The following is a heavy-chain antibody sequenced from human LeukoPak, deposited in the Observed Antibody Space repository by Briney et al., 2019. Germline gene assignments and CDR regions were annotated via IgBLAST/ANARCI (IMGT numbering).Heavy chain of an antibody. CDR1: GFTFSSYS. Sequence: GGSLRLSCAASGFTFSSYSMNWVRQAPGKGLEWVSSISSSSSYIYYADSVKGRFTISRDNAKNSLYLQMNSLRAEDTAVYYCAREKGGYYGFWSGPLPSHDAFDIWGQGTMVTVSS. V-gene: IGHV3-21*01. J-gene: IGHJ3*02. CDR3: AREKGGYYGFWSGPLPSHDAFDI. D-gene: IGHD3-3*01. CDR2: ISSSSSYI.